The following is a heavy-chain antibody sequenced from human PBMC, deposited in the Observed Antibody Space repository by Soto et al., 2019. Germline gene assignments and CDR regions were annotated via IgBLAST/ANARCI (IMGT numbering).Heavy chain of an antibody. CDR3: AKDGRFRDAYYYYYYGMDV. Sequence: GGSLRLSCAASGFTFSSYGMHWVRQAPGKGLEWVAVISYDGSNKYYADSVKGRFTISRDNSKNTLYLQMNSLRAEDTAVYYCAKDGRFRDAYYYYYYGMDVWGQGTTVTVSS. CDR1: GFTFSSYG. V-gene: IGHV3-30*18. CDR2: ISYDGSNK. D-gene: IGHD3-10*01. J-gene: IGHJ6*02.